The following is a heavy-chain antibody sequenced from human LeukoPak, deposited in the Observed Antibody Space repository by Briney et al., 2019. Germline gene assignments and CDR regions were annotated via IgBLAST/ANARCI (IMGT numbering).Heavy chain of an antibody. J-gene: IGHJ4*02. CDR2: IKEDGSEK. CDR3: ARNDSPDN. D-gene: IGHD3-22*01. V-gene: IGHV3-7*01. Sequence: GGSLRLSCAVSGFTFSNYWMSWVRQAPGKGLEWVANIKEDGSEKNYVDSVKGRFTISRDNAKNSLFLQMNSLRAEDTAVYYCARNDSPDNWGQGTLVTVSS. CDR1: GFTFSNYW.